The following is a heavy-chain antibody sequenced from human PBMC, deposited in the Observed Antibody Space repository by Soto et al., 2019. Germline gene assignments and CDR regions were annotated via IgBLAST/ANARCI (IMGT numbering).Heavy chain of an antibody. V-gene: IGHV4-4*02. CDR2: IYHSGST. D-gene: IGHD6-13*01. CDR3: ARAAMGASSWPFDY. Sequence: PSETLSLTCAVSGGSISSSNWWSWVRQPPGKGLEWIGEIYHSGSTNDNPSLKSRVTISVDKSKNQFSLKLSSVTAADTAVYYCARAAMGASSWPFDYWGQGTLVTVSS. J-gene: IGHJ4*02. CDR1: GGSISSSNW.